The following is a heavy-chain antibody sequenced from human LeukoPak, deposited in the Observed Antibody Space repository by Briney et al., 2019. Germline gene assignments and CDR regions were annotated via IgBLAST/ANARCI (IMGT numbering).Heavy chain of an antibody. Sequence: PGGSLRLSCAASGFTFSAYATYWVRQAPGKGLEWVTLMSYDGSNKYYADSVKGRFTISRDTSKSTLYLQMNSLRTEDTAVYFCARSYDSSSWYLPFDYWGQGTLVTVSS. D-gene: IGHD6-13*01. CDR3: ARSYDSSSWYLPFDY. V-gene: IGHV3-30*04. CDR1: GFTFSAYA. J-gene: IGHJ4*02. CDR2: MSYDGSNK.